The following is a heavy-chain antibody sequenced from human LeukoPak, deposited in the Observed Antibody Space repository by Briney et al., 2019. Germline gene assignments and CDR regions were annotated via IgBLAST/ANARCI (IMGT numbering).Heavy chain of an antibody. CDR1: GGTFSSYA. J-gene: IGHJ3*02. Sequence: SVKVSCKASGGTFSSYAISWARQAPGQGLEWMGGIIPIFGTANYAQKFQGRVTITTDESTSTAYMELSSLRSEDTAVYYCARDRRVGDFADAFDIWGQGTMVTVSS. V-gene: IGHV1-69*05. CDR2: IIPIFGTA. D-gene: IGHD3-10*01. CDR3: ARDRRVGDFADAFDI.